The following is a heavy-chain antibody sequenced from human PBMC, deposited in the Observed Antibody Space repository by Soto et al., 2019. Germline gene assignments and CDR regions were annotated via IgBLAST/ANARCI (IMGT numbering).Heavy chain of an antibody. CDR1: GGSISSGGYY. Sequence: QVQLQESGPGLVKPSQTLSLTCTVSGGSISSGGYYWSWIRQHPGKGLEWIGYIYYSGRTYYNPSLTSRVTISVDTSKNQFSLKLSSVTAADTAVYYCAISGSYSKDAFDIWGQGTMVTVSS. CDR2: IYYSGRT. J-gene: IGHJ3*02. CDR3: AISGSYSKDAFDI. D-gene: IGHD1-26*01. V-gene: IGHV4-31*03.